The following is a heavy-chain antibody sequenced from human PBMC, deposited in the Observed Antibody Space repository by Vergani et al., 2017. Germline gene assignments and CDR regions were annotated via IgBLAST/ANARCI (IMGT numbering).Heavy chain of an antibody. J-gene: IGHJ3*02. D-gene: IGHD2-21*02. V-gene: IGHV4-59*01. CDR3: ARNPYCGGDCYSDAFDI. CDR2: IYYSVST. CDR1: GSSISSYY. Sequence: QVQLQESGPGLVKPSETLSLTCTVSGSSISSYYWSWIRQPPGKGLEWIGYIYYSVSTNYNPSLKSRVTISVETSKNQFSLKLSSVTAADTAVYYCARNPYCGGDCYSDAFDIWGQGTMVTVSS.